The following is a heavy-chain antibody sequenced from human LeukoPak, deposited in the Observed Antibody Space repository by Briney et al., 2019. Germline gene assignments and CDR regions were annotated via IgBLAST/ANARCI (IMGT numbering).Heavy chain of an antibody. D-gene: IGHD2-2*01. V-gene: IGHV1-18*01. CDR1: GYTFTSYG. J-gene: IGHJ5*02. Sequence: GASVKVSCKASGYTFTSYGITWVRQAPGQGLEWMGWISAHNGKTNYAQKFQGSVTMTTDTPTSTAYMELRSLRSDDTAVYYCARGDVVVSAAVRFDPWGQGTLVTVSS. CDR2: ISAHNGKT. CDR3: ARGDVVVSAAVRFDP.